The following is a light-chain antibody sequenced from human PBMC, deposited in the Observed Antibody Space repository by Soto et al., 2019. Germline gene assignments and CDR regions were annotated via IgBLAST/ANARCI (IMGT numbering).Light chain of an antibody. J-gene: IGKJ3*01. V-gene: IGKV1-27*01. Sequence: DIPMTQSPSSLSASVGDRVTITCRASQDISNYLAWYQQTPGKVPRLLILAASTLQSGVPSRFSGSGSETVFTLTISSLQPEDVATYYCQKYNGAPLTFGPGTKVHLK. CDR2: AAS. CDR3: QKYNGAPLT. CDR1: QDISNY.